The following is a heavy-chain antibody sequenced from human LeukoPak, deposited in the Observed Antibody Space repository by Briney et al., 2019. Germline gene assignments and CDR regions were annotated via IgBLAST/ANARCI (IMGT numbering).Heavy chain of an antibody. CDR2: ISSGSSTI. V-gene: IGHV3-48*01. J-gene: IGHJ6*02. CDR1: GFTFSSYS. D-gene: IGHD2/OR15-2a*01. Sequence: GGSLRLSCAASGFTFSSYSMNWVRQAPGKGLEWVSYISSGSSTIYYADSVKGRFTISRDNAKNSLFLQMNSLKTEDTGVYYCTKPDLLWVGEDVWGPGTTVTVSS. CDR3: TKPDLLWVGEDV.